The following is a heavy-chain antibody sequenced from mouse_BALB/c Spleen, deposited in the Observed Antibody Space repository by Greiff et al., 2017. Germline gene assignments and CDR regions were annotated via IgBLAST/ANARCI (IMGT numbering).Heavy chain of an antibody. J-gene: IGHJ4*01. Sequence: QVQLKESGPGLVQPSQSLSITCTVSGFSLTSYGVHWVRQSPGKGLEWLGVIWSGGSTDYNAAFISRLSISKDNSKSQVFFKMNSLQANDTAIYYCARNYGSSHYYAMDDWGQGTSVTVSS. D-gene: IGHD1-1*01. CDR2: IWSGGST. CDR3: ARNYGSSHYYAMDD. CDR1: GFSLTSYG. V-gene: IGHV2-2*02.